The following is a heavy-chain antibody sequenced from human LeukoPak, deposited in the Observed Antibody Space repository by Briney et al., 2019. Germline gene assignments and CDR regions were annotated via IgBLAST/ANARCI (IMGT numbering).Heavy chain of an antibody. CDR3: ARDLDNSGWYVFDY. CDR1: GASINTYY. J-gene: IGHJ4*02. V-gene: IGHV4-59*01. CDR2: THYSGST. D-gene: IGHD6-19*01. Sequence: SETLSLTCTVSGASINTYYWSWIRQPPGKGLEWIGYTHYSGSTNYNPSLKSRVIISVDTSKNQLSLKLSSVTAADTAVYYCARDLDNSGWYVFDYWGQGNLVTVSS.